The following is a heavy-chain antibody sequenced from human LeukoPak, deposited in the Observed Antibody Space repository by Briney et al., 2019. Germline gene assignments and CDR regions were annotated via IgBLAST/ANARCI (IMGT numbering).Heavy chain of an antibody. CDR3: ARVGIAVASPFFDY. CDR1: GGSVSSGSYY. Sequence: SETLSLTCTVSGGSVSSGSYYWTWIRQPPGKGLEWIGYIYYSGTTNYNPSLNSRVTISVDTSKNQFSLKLGSVTAADTAVYYCARVGIAVASPFFDYWGQGTLVTVSS. CDR2: IYYSGTT. J-gene: IGHJ4*02. D-gene: IGHD6-19*01. V-gene: IGHV4-61*01.